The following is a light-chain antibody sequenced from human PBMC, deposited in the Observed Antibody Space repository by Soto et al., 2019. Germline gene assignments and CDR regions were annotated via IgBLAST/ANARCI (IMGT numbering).Light chain of an antibody. V-gene: IGKV3-20*01. J-gene: IGKJ1*01. CDR1: QTLSSRH. Sequence: VLTQSPGTLSLSPGERATLSCRASQTLSSRHLAWYQQKPGQAPRLLIYGASNRATGTPDRFSGSGSGTDFTLTISRLEPEDFAVYYCQQYGSSGTFGQGTKVDIK. CDR3: QQYGSSGT. CDR2: GAS.